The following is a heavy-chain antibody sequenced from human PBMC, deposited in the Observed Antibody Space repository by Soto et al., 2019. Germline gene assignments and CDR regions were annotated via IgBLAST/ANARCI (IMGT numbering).Heavy chain of an antibody. D-gene: IGHD3-22*01. CDR3: AKWALKVGLFDY. Sequence: EVQLVESGGGLVKPGGSLRLSCAASGFTFSSYSMNWVRQAPGKGLEWVSAISGSGGSTYYADSVKGRFTISRDNSKNTLYLQMNSLRAEDTAVYYCAKWALKVGLFDYWGQGTLVTVSS. CDR1: GFTFSSYS. V-gene: IGHV3-23*04. CDR2: ISGSGGST. J-gene: IGHJ4*02.